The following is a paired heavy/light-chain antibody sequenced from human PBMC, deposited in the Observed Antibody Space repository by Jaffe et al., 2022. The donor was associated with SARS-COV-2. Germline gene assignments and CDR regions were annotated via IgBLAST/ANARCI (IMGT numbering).Light chain of an antibody. CDR2: GAS. CDR1: QSVSSN. V-gene: IGKV3-15*01. J-gene: IGKJ4*01. Sequence: EIVMTQSPATLSVSPGERATLSCRASQSVSSNLAWYQQKPGQAPRLLIFGASTRATGIPARFSGGGSGTEFTLTISSLQSEDFAVYYCQQYNNWPLTFGGGTKVEI. CDR3: QQYNNWPLT.
Heavy chain of an antibody. V-gene: IGHV3-23*01. D-gene: IGHD5-18*01. CDR3: AKARDGYIYDY. CDR1: GFTFSTYA. Sequence: EVQLLESGGGLVQPGGSLRLSCAASGFTFSTYAMNWVRQAPGKGLEWVSSIGGGGSTTYYADSVKGRFTISRDNSKNTLYVQMNSLRAEDTAVYYCAKARDGYIYDYWGQGTLVTVSS. CDR2: IGGGGSTT. J-gene: IGHJ4*02.